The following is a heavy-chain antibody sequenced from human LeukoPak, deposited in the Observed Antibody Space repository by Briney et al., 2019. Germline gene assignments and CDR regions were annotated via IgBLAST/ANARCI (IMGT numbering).Heavy chain of an antibody. D-gene: IGHD5-24*01. CDR3: ARDRDGYNVNWFDP. J-gene: IGHJ5*02. CDR2: LYSVGST. Sequence: GGSLRLSCAASGFTIAGNHVTWVRQAPGKGLEWVSLLYSVGSTYYCDSVKGRFTISRDNLKNVLYLQMNSLRPEDTAVYYCARDRDGYNVNWFDPWGQGTLVTVSS. CDR1: GFTIAGNH. V-gene: IGHV3-53*05.